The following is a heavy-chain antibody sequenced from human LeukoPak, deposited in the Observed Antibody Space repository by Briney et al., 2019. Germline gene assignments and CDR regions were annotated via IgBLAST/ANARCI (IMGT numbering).Heavy chain of an antibody. CDR2: IDTTGDT. J-gene: IGHJ4*02. V-gene: IGHV3-13*01. CDR1: GFTFSSYD. CDR3: AKDPSGSSGYNAIDH. D-gene: IGHD3-22*01. Sequence: GGSLRLSCAASGFTFSSYDMHWVRQGTGKGLEWVSAIDTTGDTYYPGSVKGRFTISRENAKSSLYLQMNSLRSEDTAVYFCAKDPSGSSGYNAIDHWGQGTLVTVSS.